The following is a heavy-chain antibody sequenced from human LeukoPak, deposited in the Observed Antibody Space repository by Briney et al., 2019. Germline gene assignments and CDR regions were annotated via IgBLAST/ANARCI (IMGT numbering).Heavy chain of an antibody. Sequence: PGGSLSLSCAPPGFPVSSNYMSGVRQAPGRGLEWVPVIYSGGSTYYAGSVKGAFTISRDNSTNTLYLQMNSLRVEDTAVYYCARGARSGYSYGFQYYFDYWGQGTLVTVFS. CDR2: IYSGGST. V-gene: IGHV3-66*01. CDR1: GFPVSSNY. D-gene: IGHD5-18*01. CDR3: ARGARSGYSYGFQYYFDY. J-gene: IGHJ4*02.